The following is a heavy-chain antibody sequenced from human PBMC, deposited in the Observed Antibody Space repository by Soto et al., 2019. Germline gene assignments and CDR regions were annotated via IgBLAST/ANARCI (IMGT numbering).Heavy chain of an antibody. J-gene: IGHJ4*02. D-gene: IGHD6-19*01. Sequence: PSETLSLTCTVSGGSISSYYWSWIRQPPGKGLEWIGYIYYSGSTNYNPSLKNRVTISVDTSKNQFSLKLSSVTAADTAVYYCARLPLSSGWYEFYFDYWGQGTLVTVSS. V-gene: IGHV4-59*08. CDR1: GGSISSYY. CDR3: ARLPLSSGWYEFYFDY. CDR2: IYYSGST.